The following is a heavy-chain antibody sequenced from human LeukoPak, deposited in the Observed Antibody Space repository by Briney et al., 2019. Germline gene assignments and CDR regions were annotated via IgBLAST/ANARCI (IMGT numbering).Heavy chain of an antibody. CDR3: AKNISHLLKDTAMFMGYYYYGMDV. J-gene: IGHJ6*02. D-gene: IGHD5-18*01. CDR1: GFTFYDYA. V-gene: IGHV3-9*01. CDR2: ISWNSGSI. Sequence: PGRSLRLSCAASGFTFYDYAMHWVRQAPGKGLEWVSGISWNSGSIGYSDSVKGRFTISRDNAKNSLYLRMNSLSAEEWALYYCAKNISHLLKDTAMFMGYYYYGMDVWGQGTTVTVSS.